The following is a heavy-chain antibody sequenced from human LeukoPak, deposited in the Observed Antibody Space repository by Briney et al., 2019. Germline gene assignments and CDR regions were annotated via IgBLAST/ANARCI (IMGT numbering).Heavy chain of an antibody. CDR1: GFTFSSYW. Sequence: PGGSLRLSCAASGFTFSSYWVHWVRQAPGKGLVWVSRINSDGSSTSYADSVKGRFTISRDNAKNTLYLQMNSLRAEDTAVYYCARESRYCSSTSCYWGYFDYWGQGTLVTVSS. CDR3: ARESRYCSSTSCYWGYFDY. CDR2: INSDGSST. D-gene: IGHD2-2*01. J-gene: IGHJ4*02. V-gene: IGHV3-74*01.